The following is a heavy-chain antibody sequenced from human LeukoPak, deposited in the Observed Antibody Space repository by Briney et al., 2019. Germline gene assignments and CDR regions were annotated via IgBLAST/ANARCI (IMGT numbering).Heavy chain of an antibody. CDR3: ATEEANRSGWYPF. CDR2: ISNDGKYI. J-gene: IGHJ4*02. D-gene: IGHD6-19*01. Sequence: PGGSLRLSCAASGFTFSSYSMNWVRQAPGKGLEWVSSISNDGKYIYYADSVKGRFTISRDNAKSSLYLQMNSLRAEDTAVYYCATEEANRSGWYPFWGQGTLVTVSS. V-gene: IGHV3-21*01. CDR1: GFTFSSYS.